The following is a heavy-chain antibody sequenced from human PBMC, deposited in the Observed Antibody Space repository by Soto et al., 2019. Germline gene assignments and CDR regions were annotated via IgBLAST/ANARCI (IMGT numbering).Heavy chain of an antibody. V-gene: IGHV3-23*01. J-gene: IGHJ3*01. D-gene: IGHD1-7*01. Sequence: GESLRLSCAASGFTFNTYVMDWVRQAPGKGLEWVSTISYSADKTHYADSVKGRFTISRDNSRDTLFLQMNSLRAEDAAVYYCARRARTATTNWGAFDVWGQGTMVTVSS. CDR2: ISYSADKT. CDR3: ARRARTATTNWGAFDV. CDR1: GFTFNTYV.